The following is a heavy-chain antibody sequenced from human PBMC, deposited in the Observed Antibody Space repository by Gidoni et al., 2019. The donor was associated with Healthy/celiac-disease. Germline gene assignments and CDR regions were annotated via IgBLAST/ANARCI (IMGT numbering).Heavy chain of an antibody. CDR1: GYSFTRYW. Sequence: EVQLVQSGAEEKKPGESLKISCKGSGYSFTRYWIGWVGKMPGKGLEWMRIIYPGDSDTRDSPSFQGQVTISADKSISTAYLQWSSLKASDTAMYYCARQPVVVNRRAHDYWGQGTLVTVSS. CDR3: ARQPVVVNRRAHDY. V-gene: IGHV5-51*01. J-gene: IGHJ4*02. CDR2: IYPGDSDT. D-gene: IGHD3-22*01.